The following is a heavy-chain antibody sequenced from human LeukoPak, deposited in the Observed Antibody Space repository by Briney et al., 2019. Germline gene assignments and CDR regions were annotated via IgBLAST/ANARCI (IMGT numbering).Heavy chain of an antibody. D-gene: IGHD3-3*01. Sequence: GASVKVSCKASGGTFSSYAIRWVRPAPGQGLEWMGRIIPILGIANYAQKFQGRVTITADKSTSTAYMELSSLRSEDTAVYYCARRALCITIFGVVTPGCVRDYGMDVWGQGTTVTVSS. V-gene: IGHV1-69*04. CDR2: IIPILGIA. J-gene: IGHJ6*02. CDR3: ARRALCITIFGVVTPGCVRDYGMDV. CDR1: GGTFSSYA.